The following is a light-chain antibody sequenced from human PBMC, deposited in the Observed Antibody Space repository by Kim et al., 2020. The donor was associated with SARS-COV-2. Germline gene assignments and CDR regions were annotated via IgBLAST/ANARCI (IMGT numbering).Light chain of an antibody. Sequence: GRSVTIPCTGTGSDIGSYNRVSWFQQPPGTAPKLMIYEVSNRPSGVPDRFSGSKSANTASLTISGLQAEDEADYYCSSYTSSSTLVFGGGTQLTVL. CDR2: EVS. V-gene: IGLV2-18*02. CDR3: SSYTSSSTLV. J-gene: IGLJ2*01. CDR1: GSDIGSYNR.